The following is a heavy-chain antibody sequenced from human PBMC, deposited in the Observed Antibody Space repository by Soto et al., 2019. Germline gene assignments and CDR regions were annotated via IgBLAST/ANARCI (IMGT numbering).Heavy chain of an antibody. CDR2: RYTNSGNT. Sequence: APMHAFCNASGFTFTSFAINSARQATGQGLEWVGWRYTNSGNTGYAQKFQGRVTMTRNTSISTAYMELSSLRSEDTAVYYCARGDRYYDFWSGYYTGAGDNWFDPWGQGTLVTVSS. D-gene: IGHD3-3*01. CDR1: GFTFTSFA. J-gene: IGHJ5*02. V-gene: IGHV1-8*01. CDR3: ARGDRYYDFWSGYYTGAGDNWFDP.